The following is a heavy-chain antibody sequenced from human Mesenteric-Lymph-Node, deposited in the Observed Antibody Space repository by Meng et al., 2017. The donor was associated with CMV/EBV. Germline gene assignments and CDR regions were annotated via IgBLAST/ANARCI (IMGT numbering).Heavy chain of an antibody. D-gene: IGHD6-6*01. J-gene: IGHJ6*02. Sequence: SQTLSLTCAVYGGSFSGYYWSWIRQPPGKGLEWIGEINHSGSTNYNPSLKSRVTISVDTSKNQFSLKLSSVAAADTAVYYCARGFYGSSFMYYYYGMDVWGQGTTVTVSS. V-gene: IGHV4-34*01. CDR3: ARGFYGSSFMYYYYGMDV. CDR2: INHSGST. CDR1: GGSFSGYY.